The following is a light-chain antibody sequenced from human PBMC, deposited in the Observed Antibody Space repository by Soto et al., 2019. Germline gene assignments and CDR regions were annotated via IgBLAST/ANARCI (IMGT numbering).Light chain of an antibody. CDR2: GAS. CDR1: QSVSSN. V-gene: IGKV3-15*01. CDR3: QQYNNWPRRT. J-gene: IGKJ2*01. Sequence: EIVMTQSPATLSVPPGERATLSCRASQSVSSNLAWYQQKPGQAPRLLIYGASTRATGIPARFSGSGSGTEFTLTISSLQSEDFAVYYCQQYNNWPRRTFGQGTKLEIK.